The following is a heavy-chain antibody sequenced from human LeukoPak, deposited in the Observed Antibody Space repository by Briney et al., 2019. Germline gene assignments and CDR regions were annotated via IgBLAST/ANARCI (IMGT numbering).Heavy chain of an antibody. D-gene: IGHD4-23*01. CDR2: IKQDASDK. CDR1: GFTFTNYW. J-gene: IGHJ4*02. V-gene: IGHV3-7*01. CDR3: VRDPVAY. Sequence: PGGSLRLSCAASGFTFTNYWMSWVRQAPGKGLEWVASIKQDASDKYYVDSVKGRFTISRDNAKNSLFLQMISLRAEDTALYYCVRDPVAYWGQAMLVTVSS.